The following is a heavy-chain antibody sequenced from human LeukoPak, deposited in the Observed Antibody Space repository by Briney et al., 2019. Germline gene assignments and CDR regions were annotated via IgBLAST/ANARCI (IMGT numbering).Heavy chain of an antibody. D-gene: IGHD3-3*01. CDR1: GFTFDDYG. CDR2: INWNGGST. CDR3: ARPPGGYYDFWSGEYYFDY. Sequence: GGSLRLSCAASGFTFDDYGMSWVRQAPGKGLEWVSGINWNGGSTGYADSVKGRFTISRDNAKNSLYLQMNSLRAEDKALYYCARPPGGYYDFWSGEYYFDYWGQGTLVTVSS. J-gene: IGHJ4*02. V-gene: IGHV3-20*04.